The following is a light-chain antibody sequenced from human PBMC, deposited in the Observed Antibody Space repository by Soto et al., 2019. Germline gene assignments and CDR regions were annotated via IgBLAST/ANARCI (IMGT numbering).Light chain of an antibody. Sequence: QSALTQPASVSGSPGQSITISCTGTSSDVGGYNYVSWYQQHPGKAPKLMIYEVSNRPSGVSNGFSGSKSGNTASLTISGLHAEDDADYYCSSYTSSSTPDVFGSGTKLTVL. V-gene: IGLV2-14*01. CDR3: SSYTSSSTPDV. J-gene: IGLJ1*01. CDR1: SSDVGGYNY. CDR2: EVS.